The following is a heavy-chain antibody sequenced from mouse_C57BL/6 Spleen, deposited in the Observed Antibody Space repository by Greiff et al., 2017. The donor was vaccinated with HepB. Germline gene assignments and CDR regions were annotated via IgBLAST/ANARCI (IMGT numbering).Heavy chain of an antibody. Sequence: VKLVESGPELVKPGASVKISCKASGYAFSSSWMNWVKQRPGKGLEWIGRIYPGAGDTNYNGKFKGKATLTADKSTSTAYMQLSSLTSEDSAVYFCARNSVYYDGSSYWYFDVWGTGTTVTVSS. D-gene: IGHD1-1*01. CDR2: IYPGAGDT. J-gene: IGHJ1*03. CDR1: GYAFSSSW. V-gene: IGHV1-82*01. CDR3: ARNSVYYDGSSYWYFDV.